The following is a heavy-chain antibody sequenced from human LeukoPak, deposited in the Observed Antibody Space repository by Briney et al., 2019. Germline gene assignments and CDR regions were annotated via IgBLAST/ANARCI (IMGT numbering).Heavy chain of an antibody. CDR1: GGSISSSSYY. CDR2: IYYSGST. V-gene: IGHV4-39*07. D-gene: IGHD3-3*01. Sequence: SETLSLTCTVSGGSISSSSYYWGWLRQPPGKGLEWIGSIYYSGSTYYNPSLKSRVTISVDTCKNQFSLKLSSVTATDTAVYYCARGPQQNTIFGVTAIWEYYYYYYMDVWGKGTTVTVSS. J-gene: IGHJ6*03. CDR3: ARGPQQNTIFGVTAIWEYYYYYYMDV.